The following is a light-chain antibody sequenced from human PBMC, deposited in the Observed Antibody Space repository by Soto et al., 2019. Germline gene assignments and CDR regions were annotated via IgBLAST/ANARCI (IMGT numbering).Light chain of an antibody. V-gene: IGKV3-15*01. CDR1: QSVSSR. Sequence: EIVMTQSPGTLSLSPGERATLSCRASQSVSSRLAWYQQKPGQAPRLLISGASTRATGVPARFSGSGSGTEFTLTISSLQAEDFATYYCQQLSTYPSTFGGGTKVDIK. CDR2: GAS. CDR3: QQLSTYPST. J-gene: IGKJ4*01.